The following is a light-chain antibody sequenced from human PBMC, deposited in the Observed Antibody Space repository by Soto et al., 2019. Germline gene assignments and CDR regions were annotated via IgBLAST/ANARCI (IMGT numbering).Light chain of an antibody. CDR2: GAS. V-gene: IGKV3-15*01. CDR1: QSVSSN. Sequence: EIVMTQSPATLSVSPGERATLSCRASQSVSSNLAWYQQKPGQAPRLLIYGASTRATGIPARFSGSGSGTEFTLTISSLQSGDFAVYYCQQYNNWPQTFGQGTKVDIK. CDR3: QQYNNWPQT. J-gene: IGKJ1*01.